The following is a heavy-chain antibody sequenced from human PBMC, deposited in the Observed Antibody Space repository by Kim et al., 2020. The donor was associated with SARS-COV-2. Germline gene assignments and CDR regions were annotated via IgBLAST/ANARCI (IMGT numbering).Heavy chain of an antibody. Sequence: SPSFRGKVTISANKSNSTAYRQWSSLKASDTAMYYCARQVPYSPIWFDPWGQGTLVTVSS. J-gene: IGHJ5*02. CDR3: ARQVPYSPIWFDP. V-gene: IGHV5-51*01. D-gene: IGHD5-18*01.